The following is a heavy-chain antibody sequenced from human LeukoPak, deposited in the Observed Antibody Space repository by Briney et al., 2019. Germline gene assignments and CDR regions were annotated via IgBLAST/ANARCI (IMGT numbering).Heavy chain of an antibody. J-gene: IGHJ4*02. D-gene: IGHD5-18*01. CDR2: ISVNGGST. CDR3: AKGAVAPAME. CDR1: GFTFTSYG. Sequence: GGSLRLSCAASGFTFTSYGMSWVRQAPGKGLEWVSAISVNGGSTYYADSVKGRFTISRDNSKNTLYLQMNSLTAEDTAVYYCAKGAVAPAMEGGQGILVTVSS. V-gene: IGHV3-23*01.